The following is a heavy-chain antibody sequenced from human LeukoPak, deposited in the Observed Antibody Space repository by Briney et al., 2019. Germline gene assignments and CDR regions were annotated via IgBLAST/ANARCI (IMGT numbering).Heavy chain of an antibody. CDR3: ARGMYQLLSQLVWFDP. D-gene: IGHD2-2*01. Sequence: SETLSLTCSVSGGSISSGGYYWSWIRQHPGKGLEWIGYIYYSGSTYYNPSLESRVTISVDTSKNQFSLKLSSVTAADTAVHYCARGMYQLLSQLVWFDPWGQGTLVTVSS. CDR2: IYYSGST. V-gene: IGHV4-31*03. CDR1: GGSISSGGYY. J-gene: IGHJ5*02.